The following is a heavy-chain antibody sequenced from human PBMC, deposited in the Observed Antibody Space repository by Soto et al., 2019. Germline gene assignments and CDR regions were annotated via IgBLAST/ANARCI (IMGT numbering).Heavy chain of an antibody. D-gene: IGHD3-10*01. Sequence: SETLSLTCAVYGGSFSGYYWSWIRQPPGKGLEWIGEFNHSGSTNYNPSLKSRVTISVDTSKNQFSLKLSSVTAADTAVYYCARCLRRPYGSGSYYKEAWFDPWGQGTLVTVSS. CDR1: GGSFSGYY. CDR3: ARCLRRPYGSGSYYKEAWFDP. V-gene: IGHV4-34*01. J-gene: IGHJ5*02. CDR2: FNHSGST.